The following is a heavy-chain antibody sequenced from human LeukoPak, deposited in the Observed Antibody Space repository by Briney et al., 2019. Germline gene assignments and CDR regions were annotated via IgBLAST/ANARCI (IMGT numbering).Heavy chain of an antibody. CDR2: MYTSGST. D-gene: IGHD6-19*01. CDR1: GGSISSGSYY. J-gene: IGHJ4*02. Sequence: SETLSLTCTVSGGSISSGSYYWSWIRQPAGKGLEWIGRMYTSGSTNYNPSLKSRVTISVDTSKNQFSLKLSSVTAADTAVYYCARLPGIAVAHPDYWGQGTLVTVSS. CDR3: ARLPGIAVAHPDY. V-gene: IGHV4-61*02.